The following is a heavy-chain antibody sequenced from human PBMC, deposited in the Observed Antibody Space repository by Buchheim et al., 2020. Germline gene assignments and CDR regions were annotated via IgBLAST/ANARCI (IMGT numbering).Heavy chain of an antibody. J-gene: IGHJ6*02. CDR1: GFTFSSYG. D-gene: IGHD6-13*01. V-gene: IGHV3-33*01. Sequence: QVQLVESGGGVVPPGRSLRLSCAASGFTFSSYGMHWVRQAPGKGLEWVAVIWYDGSNKYYADSVKGRFTISRDNSKNTLYLQMNSLRAEDTAVYYCARDTHSSSWYEWDYYYGMDVWGQGTT. CDR2: IWYDGSNK. CDR3: ARDTHSSSWYEWDYYYGMDV.